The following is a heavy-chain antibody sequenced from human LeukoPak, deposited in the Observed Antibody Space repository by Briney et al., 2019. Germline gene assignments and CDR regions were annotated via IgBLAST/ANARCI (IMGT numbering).Heavy chain of an antibody. J-gene: IGHJ4*02. CDR1: GFTFSSYW. Sequence: PGGSLRLSCAASGFTFSSYWMSWVRQAPGKGLEWVSAISSSGDSTYYAGSVKGRFTISRDNSRNTLYLQMNSLRAEDTALYYCAKGWGGYARGLDYWGQGSLVTVSS. V-gene: IGHV3-23*01. CDR3: AKGWGGYARGLDY. D-gene: IGHD5-12*01. CDR2: ISSSGDST.